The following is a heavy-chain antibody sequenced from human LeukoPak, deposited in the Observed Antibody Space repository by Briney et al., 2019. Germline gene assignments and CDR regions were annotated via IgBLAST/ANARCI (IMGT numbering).Heavy chain of an antibody. CDR2: INPSGGST. CDR1: GYTFTSYY. V-gene: IGHV1-46*01. D-gene: IGHD6-13*01. J-gene: IGHJ4*02. Sequence: ASVKVSCKASGYTFTSYYMHWVRQAPGQGLEWMRIINPSGGSTSYAQKFQGRVTMTRDTSTSTVYMELSSLSSEDTAVYYCARDREIAAAGPYYLDYWGQGTLVTVSS. CDR3: ARDREIAAAGPYYLDY.